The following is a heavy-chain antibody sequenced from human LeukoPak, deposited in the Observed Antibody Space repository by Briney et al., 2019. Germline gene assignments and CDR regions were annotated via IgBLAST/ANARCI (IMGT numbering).Heavy chain of an antibody. Sequence: ASVKVSCKASGYTFTSYYMHWVRQAPGQGLEWMGIINPSGGSTSYAQKFQGRVTMTRDMSTSTVYMELSSLRSEDTAVYYCASAGCSGGSCYFFWGQGTMVTVSS. J-gene: IGHJ3*01. CDR2: INPSGGST. V-gene: IGHV1-46*01. D-gene: IGHD2-15*01. CDR3: ASAGCSGGSCYFF. CDR1: GYTFTSYY.